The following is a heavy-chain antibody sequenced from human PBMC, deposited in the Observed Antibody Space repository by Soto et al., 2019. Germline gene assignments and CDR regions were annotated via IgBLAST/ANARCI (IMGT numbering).Heavy chain of an antibody. D-gene: IGHD7-27*01. Sequence: QVQLQDSGPGLVKPSETLSLTCTVSGGSIRNHYWSWIRQPPGKGLEWSGYLYYNGNTNYDPYLTSRVTMSVDTSKNPSSLKLSSVPAADTAVYYCARSNWYSEYWGQGTLVTVSS. CDR1: GGSIRNHY. V-gene: IGHV4-59*11. J-gene: IGHJ4*02. CDR2: LYYNGNT. CDR3: ARSNWYSEY.